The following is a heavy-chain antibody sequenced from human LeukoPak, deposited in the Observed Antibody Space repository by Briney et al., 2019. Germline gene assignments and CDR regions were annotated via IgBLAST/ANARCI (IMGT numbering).Heavy chain of an antibody. D-gene: IGHD2-15*01. CDR2: IGTAGDT. V-gene: IGHV3-13*01. J-gene: IGHJ4*02. CDR1: GFTFSSYD. CDR3: ARGTAQCSGGSCYSVPFDY. Sequence: GGSLRLSCAASGFTFSSYDMHWVRQATGKGLEWVSAIGTAGDTYYPGSVKGRFTISRENAKNSLYLQMNSLRAGDTAVYYCARGTAQCSGGSCYSVPFDYWGQGTLVTVSS.